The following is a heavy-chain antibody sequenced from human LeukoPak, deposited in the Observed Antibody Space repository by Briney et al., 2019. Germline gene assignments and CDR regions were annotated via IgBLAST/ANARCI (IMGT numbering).Heavy chain of an antibody. V-gene: IGHV3-64D*06. J-gene: IGHJ4*02. CDR2: ISSNGGST. CDR3: VKDLGYSGYAFDY. D-gene: IGHD5-12*01. Sequence: GGSLRLSCSASGFTFSTYAMHWVRQAPGKGLEDVSAISSNGGSTYYADSVKGRFTISRDNSKNTLYLQMSSLRAEDTAVYYCVKDLGYSGYAFDYWGQGTLVTVSS. CDR1: GFTFSTYA.